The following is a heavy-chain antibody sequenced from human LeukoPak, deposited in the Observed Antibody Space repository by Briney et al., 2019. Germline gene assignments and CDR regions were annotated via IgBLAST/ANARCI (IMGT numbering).Heavy chain of an antibody. CDR1: GFTFSSYA. Sequence: GGSLRLSCAASGFTFSSYAMHWVRQAPGKGLEWVAVISYDGSNKYYADSVKGRFTISRDNSKNTPYLQMNSLRAEDTAVYYCARDSDFVVVTAIGYFDYWGQGTLVTVSS. V-gene: IGHV3-30-3*01. J-gene: IGHJ4*02. CDR3: ARDSDFVVVTAIGYFDY. D-gene: IGHD2-21*02. CDR2: ISYDGSNK.